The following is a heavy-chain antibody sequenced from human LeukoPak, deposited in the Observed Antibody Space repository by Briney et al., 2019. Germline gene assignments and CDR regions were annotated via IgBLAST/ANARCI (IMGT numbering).Heavy chain of an antibody. V-gene: IGHV3-23*01. D-gene: IGHD4-17*01. CDR1: GFTFSNAW. J-gene: IGHJ2*01. CDR2: ISGSGGST. CDR3: ARARSLYGDYALGYFDL. Sequence: PGGSLRLSCATSGFTFSNAWMSWVRQAPGKGLKWVSAISGSGGSTYYVDSVKGRFTISRDNSKNTLYLQMNSLRAGDTAVYYCARARSLYGDYALGYFDLWGRGTLVTVSS.